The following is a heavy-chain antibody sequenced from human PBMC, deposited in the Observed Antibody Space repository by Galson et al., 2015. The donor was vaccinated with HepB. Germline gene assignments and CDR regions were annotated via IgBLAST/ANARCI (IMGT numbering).Heavy chain of an antibody. CDR1: GYTFSSYS. CDR3: ARGALVVVVDATQNNWFAP. Sequence: SVKVSCKASGYTFSSYSITWVRQAPGQGLEWMGWISVYKRKIDYARQLQGRITMTTDTSTNTAYMELKSLRSDDTAVYYCARGALVVVVDATQNNWFAPWGQATLVTVSS. V-gene: IGHV1-18*01. D-gene: IGHD2-15*01. CDR2: ISVYKRKI. J-gene: IGHJ5*02.